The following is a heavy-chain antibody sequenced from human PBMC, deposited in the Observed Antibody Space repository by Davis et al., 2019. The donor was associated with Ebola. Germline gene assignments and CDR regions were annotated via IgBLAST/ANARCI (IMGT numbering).Heavy chain of an antibody. V-gene: IGHV3-21*01. D-gene: IGHD1-26*01. CDR2: ISSSSSYI. J-gene: IGHJ4*02. CDR1: GFTFSSYG. CDR3: ARDMRLEGAVDY. Sequence: GESLKISCAASGFTFSSYGMHWVRQAPGKGLEWVSSISSSSSYIYYADSVKGRFTISRDNAKNSLYLQMNSLRAEDTAVYYCARDMRLEGAVDYWGQGTLVTVSS.